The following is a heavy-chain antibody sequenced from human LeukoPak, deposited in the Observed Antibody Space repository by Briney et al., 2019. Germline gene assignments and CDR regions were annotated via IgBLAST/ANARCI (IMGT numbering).Heavy chain of an antibody. CDR1: GFTFSHYA. Sequence: GGSLRLSCAASGFTFSHYAMNWVRQAPGKGLEWVSSITCSRGYIYYADSVKGRFTISRDNAKSSLFLQMNSLRAEDTAVYFCAREVQGLDYWGQGTLVTVSS. CDR3: AREVQGLDY. CDR2: ITCSRGYI. J-gene: IGHJ4*02. V-gene: IGHV3-21*01.